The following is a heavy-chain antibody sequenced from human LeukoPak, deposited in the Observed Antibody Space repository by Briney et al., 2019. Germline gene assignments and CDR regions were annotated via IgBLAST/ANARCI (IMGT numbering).Heavy chain of an antibody. J-gene: IGHJ4*02. D-gene: IGHD3-22*01. CDR3: ARGTSGYDYYDSSGYYSFDY. Sequence: SETLSLTCAVYGGSFSGYYWSWIRQPPGKGLEWIGEINHSGITNYNPSLKSRVTISVDTSKNQFSLKLSSVTAADTAVYYCARGTSGYDYYDSSGYYSFDYWGQGTLVTVSS. CDR2: INHSGIT. CDR1: GGSFSGYY. V-gene: IGHV4-34*01.